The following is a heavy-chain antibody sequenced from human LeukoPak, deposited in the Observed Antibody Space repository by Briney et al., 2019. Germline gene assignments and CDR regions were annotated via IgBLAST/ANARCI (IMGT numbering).Heavy chain of an antibody. CDR2: ISTYNGNT. J-gene: IGHJ4*02. CDR1: GYTFTNYG. CDR3: ARGFYGSGSYCFDY. V-gene: IGHV1-18*01. Sequence: GASVKVSCKAPGYTFTNYGISWARQAPGQGLEWMGWISTYNGNTNYAQKLQGRVTMTTDTSTSTAYMDLRSLRSDDTAVYYCARGFYGSGSYCFDYWGQGTLVTVSS. D-gene: IGHD3-10*01.